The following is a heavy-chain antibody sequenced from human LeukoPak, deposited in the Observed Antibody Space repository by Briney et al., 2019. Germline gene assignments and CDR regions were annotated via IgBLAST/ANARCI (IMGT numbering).Heavy chain of an antibody. CDR3: ARAKRMVRGVLDY. CDR2: INHSGST. Sequence: PSETLSLTCTVSGGSISSYYWSWVRQPPGKGLEWIGEINHSGSTNYNPSLKSRVTISVDTSKNQFSLKLSSVTAADTAVYYCARAKRMVRGVLDYWGQGTLVTVSS. V-gene: IGHV4-34*01. J-gene: IGHJ4*02. D-gene: IGHD3-10*01. CDR1: GGSISSYY.